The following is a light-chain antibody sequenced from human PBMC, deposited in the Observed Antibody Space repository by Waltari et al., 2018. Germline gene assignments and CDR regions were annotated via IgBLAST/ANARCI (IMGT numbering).Light chain of an antibody. CDR1: SSNIGRNT. Sequence: QSVLPQPPSASGTPGQRVTISCSGSSSNIGRNTVKRYQQLPGTAPKLLIYSNNQRPSGVPDRFSGSKSGTSASLAISGLQSEDEADYYCAAWDDSLNGLVFGGGTKLTVL. CDR3: AAWDDSLNGLV. J-gene: IGLJ3*02. CDR2: SNN. V-gene: IGLV1-44*01.